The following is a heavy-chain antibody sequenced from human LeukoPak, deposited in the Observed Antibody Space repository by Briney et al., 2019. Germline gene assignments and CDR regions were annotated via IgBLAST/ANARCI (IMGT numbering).Heavy chain of an antibody. CDR2: IYYSGST. D-gene: IGHD6-13*01. J-gene: IGHJ4*02. CDR3: ASLTIAAAARRDY. V-gene: IGHV4-39*07. Sequence: SETLSLACTVSGGSISSSSYYWGRIRQPPGKGMEGIGSIYYSGSTYYNPSPKSRVTISVDTSKNQFSPKLSSVTAADTAVYYCASLTIAAAARRDYWRQGTLVTVSS. CDR1: GGSISSSSYY.